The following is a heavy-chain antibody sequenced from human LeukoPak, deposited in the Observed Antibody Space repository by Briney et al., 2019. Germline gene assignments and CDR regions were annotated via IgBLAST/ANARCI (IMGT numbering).Heavy chain of an antibody. Sequence: GGSLRLSCAASGFTFNRYWMHWVRQAPGEGPVWVAHILNDGGSTSYADSVKGRFTISRDNAKNTLSLQMNSLRAEDTAVYYCVRHNYGYDYWGQGAPVTVSS. CDR1: GFTFNRYW. J-gene: IGHJ4*02. V-gene: IGHV3-74*01. CDR2: ILNDGGST. D-gene: IGHD5-18*01. CDR3: VRHNYGYDY.